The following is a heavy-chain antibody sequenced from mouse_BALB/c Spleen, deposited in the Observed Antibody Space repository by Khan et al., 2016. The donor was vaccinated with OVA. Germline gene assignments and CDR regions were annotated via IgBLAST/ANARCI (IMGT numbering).Heavy chain of an antibody. J-gene: IGHJ4*01. Sequence: VQLQQSGPELVKPGASVKMSCKTPGYTFTNYLMHWVKQKPGQGLEWIGYINPYNDGTKYNEKFRGKATLTSDKSSSTAYMELSSLTSEDSAVYYCARYASTPYYAMDYWGQGTSVTVS. CDR1: GYTFTNYL. CDR3: ARYASTPYYAMDY. V-gene: IGHV1S136*01. D-gene: IGHD1-1*01. CDR2: INPYNDGT.